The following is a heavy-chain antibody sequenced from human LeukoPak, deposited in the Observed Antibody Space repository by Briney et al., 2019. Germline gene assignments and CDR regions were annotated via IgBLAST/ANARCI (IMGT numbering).Heavy chain of an antibody. D-gene: IGHD2-15*01. CDR3: ARGYCSGGSCGAGEYFQH. CDR2: INHSGGT. CDR1: GGSFSGYY. Sequence: SETLSLTCAVYGGSFSGYYWSWIRQPPGKGLEWIGEINHSGGTNYNPSLKSRVTISVDTSKNQFSLKLSSVTAADTAVYYCARGYCSGGSCGAGEYFQHWGQGTLVTVSS. V-gene: IGHV4-34*01. J-gene: IGHJ1*01.